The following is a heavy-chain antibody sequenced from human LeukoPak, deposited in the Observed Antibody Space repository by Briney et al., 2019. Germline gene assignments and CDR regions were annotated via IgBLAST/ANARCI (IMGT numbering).Heavy chain of an antibody. CDR2: ISSSGGTI. CDR1: GFTFSSYE. Sequence: QPGGSLRLSCAASGFTFSSYEMNWVRQAPGKGLEWVSYISSSGGTIYYADSVKGRFTISRDNAKNSLYLQMNSLRAEDTAVYYCARSPLIVSTSDAFDIWGQGTMVTVSS. V-gene: IGHV3-48*03. D-gene: IGHD3-16*02. J-gene: IGHJ3*02. CDR3: ARSPLIVSTSDAFDI.